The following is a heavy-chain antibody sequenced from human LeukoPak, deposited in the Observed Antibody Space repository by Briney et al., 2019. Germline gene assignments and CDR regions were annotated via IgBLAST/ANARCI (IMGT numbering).Heavy chain of an antibody. CDR3: AGIVIPAAFSYFYGMDV. CDR2: ISSSSSFI. V-gene: IGHV3-21*01. D-gene: IGHD2-2*01. CDR1: GFTFNSHS. Sequence: GGSLRLTCAASGFTFNSHSINWVRQAPGKGLEWVSSISSSSSFIYYSDSVKGRFSMSRDNAKNTLYLQMNSLRAEDTAVYYCAGIVIPAAFSYFYGMDVWGQGTTVTVSS. J-gene: IGHJ6*02.